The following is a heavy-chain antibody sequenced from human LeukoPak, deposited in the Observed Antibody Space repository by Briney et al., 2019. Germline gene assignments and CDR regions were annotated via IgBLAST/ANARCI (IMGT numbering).Heavy chain of an antibody. CDR2: IFVGSYNT. V-gene: IGHV1-58*02. CDR3: AADLGYCSGGRCHLDY. Sequence: AVKVSFKTSGFTFTSSARQWVRQARGQRLEGIGWIFVGSYNTNHAQKFQERVTITRDMSTSTAYMELSSLRSEDTAVYYCAADLGYCSGGRCHLDYWGQGTLVTV. CDR1: GFTFTSSA. J-gene: IGHJ4*02. D-gene: IGHD2-15*01.